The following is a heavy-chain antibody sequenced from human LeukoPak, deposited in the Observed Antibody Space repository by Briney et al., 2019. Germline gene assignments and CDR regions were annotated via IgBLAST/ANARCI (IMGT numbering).Heavy chain of an antibody. D-gene: IGHD6-19*01. V-gene: IGHV3-64D*06. CDR1: RFTFSNFN. CDR3: ARVSGSAVAGYFFDY. CDR2: ITSDGGSI. J-gene: IGHJ4*02. Sequence: GGSLRLSCSASRFTFSNFNMHWVRQAPGKGLQFVSGITSDGGSIDYADSVRGRFTISRDNSKNTLYLRMTSLRVEDMAVYYCARVSGSAVAGYFFDYWGQGTLVTVSS.